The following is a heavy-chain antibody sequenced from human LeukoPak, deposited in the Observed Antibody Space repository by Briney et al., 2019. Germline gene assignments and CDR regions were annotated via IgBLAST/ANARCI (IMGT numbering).Heavy chain of an antibody. Sequence: GGSLRLSCAASGFTFSSYSMNWVRQAPGKGLEWVSSISSSSSYIYYADSVKGRFTISRDSAKNSLYLQMNSLRAEDTAVYYCARDQSIAAAGPYFDYWGQGTLVTVSS. J-gene: IGHJ4*02. V-gene: IGHV3-21*01. CDR2: ISSSSSYI. CDR1: GFTFSSYS. CDR3: ARDQSIAAAGPYFDY. D-gene: IGHD6-13*01.